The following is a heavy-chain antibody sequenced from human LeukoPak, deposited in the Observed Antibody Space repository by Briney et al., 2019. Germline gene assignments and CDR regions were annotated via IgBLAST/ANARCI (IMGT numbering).Heavy chain of an antibody. CDR2: IWYDGSNK. D-gene: IGHD2-21*02. V-gene: IGHV3-33*08. J-gene: IGHJ3*02. CDR1: GFTFSSSA. Sequence: PGGSLRLSCAASGFTFSSSAMSWVRQAPGKGLEWVAVIWYDGSNKYYADSVKGRFTISRDNSKNTLYLQMNSLRAEDTAVYYCARDLTAIGAFDIWGQGTMVTVSS. CDR3: ARDLTAIGAFDI.